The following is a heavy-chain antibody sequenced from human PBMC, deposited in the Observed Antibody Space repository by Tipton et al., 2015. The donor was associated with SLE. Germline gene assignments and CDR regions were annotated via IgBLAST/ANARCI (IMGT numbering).Heavy chain of an antibody. CDR1: GASTSDFY. D-gene: IGHD5-18*01. CDR2: IYYSGST. V-gene: IGHV4-59*12. CDR3: ARGARGNSYGSDEDFDY. Sequence: TLSLTCSVSGASTSDFYWSWIRQPPGKGLEWIGYIYYSGSTNYNPSLKSRVTISVDTSKNQFSLNLSSVTAADTAVYYCARGARGNSYGSDEDFDYWGQGTLVTVSS. J-gene: IGHJ4*02.